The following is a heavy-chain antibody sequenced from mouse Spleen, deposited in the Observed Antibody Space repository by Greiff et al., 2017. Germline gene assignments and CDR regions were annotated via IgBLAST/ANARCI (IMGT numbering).Heavy chain of an antibody. V-gene: IGHV1-19*01. CDR3: ARRAGTGWYFDV. CDR2: INPYNGGT. J-gene: IGHJ1*01. Sequence: VQLQQSGPVLVKPGASVKMSCKASGYTFTDYYMNWVKQSHGKSLEWIGVINPYNGGTSYNQKFKGKATLTVDKSSSTAYMELNSLTSEDSAVYYCARRAGTGWYFDVWGAGTTVTVSS. D-gene: IGHD4-1*01. CDR1: GYTFTDYY.